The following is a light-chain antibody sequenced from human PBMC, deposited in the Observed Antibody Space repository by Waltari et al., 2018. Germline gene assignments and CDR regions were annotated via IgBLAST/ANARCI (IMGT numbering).Light chain of an antibody. CDR3: SSYSTSSTLVV. CDR2: DVS. CDR1: SSDVGGYDY. J-gene: IGLJ2*01. V-gene: IGLV2-14*03. Sequence: QSALTQPASVSGSPGQSISISCTGTSSDVGGYDYVSWYQQYPGKAPTLMIFDVSNRPSGVSDRVSGSKSGNTASLTISGLQAEDEAYYYCSSYSTSSTLVVFGGGTKVTVL.